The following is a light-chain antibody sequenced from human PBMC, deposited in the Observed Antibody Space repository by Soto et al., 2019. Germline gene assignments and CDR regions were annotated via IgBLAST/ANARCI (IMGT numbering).Light chain of an antibody. CDR2: KND. CDR3: QSFDSINVV. V-gene: IGLV6-57*04. J-gene: IGLJ3*02. CDR1: SGSIASNF. Sequence: NFMLTQPHSVSESPGKTVTISCTRSSGSIASNFVQWYQQRPDGAPTTMIYKNDQRPSGVPDRFSGSIDSSSNSASLTVSGLRTEDEADYYCQSFDSINVVFGGGTKVTVL.